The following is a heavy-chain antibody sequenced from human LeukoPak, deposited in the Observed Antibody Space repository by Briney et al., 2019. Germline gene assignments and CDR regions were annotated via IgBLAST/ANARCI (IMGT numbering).Heavy chain of an antibody. D-gene: IGHD3-22*01. CDR1: GGTFSSYA. Sequence: ASVKVSCKASGGTFSSYAISWVRQAPGQGLEWMGRIIPILGIANYAQKFQGRVTITADKSTSTAYMELSSLRSEDTAVYYCAREITMIVIRRNAFDIWGQGTMVTVSS. CDR3: AREITMIVIRRNAFDI. V-gene: IGHV1-69*04. CDR2: IIPILGIA. J-gene: IGHJ3*02.